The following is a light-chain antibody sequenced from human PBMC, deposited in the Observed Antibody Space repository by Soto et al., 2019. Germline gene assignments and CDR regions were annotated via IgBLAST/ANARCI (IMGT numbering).Light chain of an antibody. J-gene: IGLJ1*01. CDR1: SSDVGGYNY. CDR2: DVS. CDR3: CSYAGSFYV. V-gene: IGLV2-11*01. Sequence: QSVLTQPRSVSGSPGQSVTISCTGTSSDVGGYNYVSWYQRHPGKAPKLMIHDVSKRPSGVPDRFSGSKSGNTASLTISGLQAEDEADYYCCSYAGSFYVFGTGTQLTVL.